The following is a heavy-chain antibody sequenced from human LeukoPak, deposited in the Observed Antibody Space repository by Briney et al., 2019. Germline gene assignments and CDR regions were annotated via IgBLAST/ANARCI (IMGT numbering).Heavy chain of an antibody. V-gene: IGHV3-23*01. CDR3: AKDYEPLVGVHRWGDWFDP. Sequence: GGSLRLSCAASGFTFTSYAMSWVRQAPGKGLVWVSTISGSGDNTYYADSVKGRFAISRDNSKKTLYLQMTSLRAEDTAVYYCAKDYEPLVGVHRWGDWFDPWGQGTLVTVSS. CDR1: GFTFTSYA. J-gene: IGHJ5*02. D-gene: IGHD1-26*01. CDR2: ISGSGDNT.